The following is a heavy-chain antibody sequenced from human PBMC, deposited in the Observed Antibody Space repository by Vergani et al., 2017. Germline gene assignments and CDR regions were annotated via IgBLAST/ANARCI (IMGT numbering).Heavy chain of an antibody. CDR2: ISPNSDRT. D-gene: IGHD6-19*01. J-gene: IGHJ3*02. CDR3: AKEIFCRSGAAFDI. CDR1: GFSFSNDY. Sequence: QGQLMESGGGLVKPGGSLRLSCVASGFSFSNDYMTWIRQSPGKGLEWVAYISPNSDRTRYADSVEGRFTISRDNAKTSMYLQMNSLRAEDTAVYYCAKEIFCRSGAAFDIWGQGTMVTVSS. V-gene: IGHV3-11*04.